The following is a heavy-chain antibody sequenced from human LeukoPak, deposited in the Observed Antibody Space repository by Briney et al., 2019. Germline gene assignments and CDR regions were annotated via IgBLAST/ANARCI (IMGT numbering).Heavy chain of an antibody. CDR2: ISSSGSTI. J-gene: IGHJ6*04. CDR1: GFTFSSYE. Sequence: GGSLRLSCAASGFTFSSYEMNWVRQAPGKGLEWVSYISSSGSTIYYADSVKGRFTISRDNAKNSLYLQMNSLRAEDTAVYYCPKLGITTIGGVWGKGTTVTISS. V-gene: IGHV3-48*03. D-gene: IGHD3-10*02. CDR3: PKLGITTIGGV.